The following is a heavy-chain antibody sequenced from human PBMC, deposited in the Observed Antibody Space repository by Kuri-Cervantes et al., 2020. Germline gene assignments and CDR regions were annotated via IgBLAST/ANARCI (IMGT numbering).Heavy chain of an antibody. CDR1: GGSISSGGYY. J-gene: IGHJ2*01. CDR2: IYYSGST. Sequence: LRLSCTVSGGSISSGGYYWSWIRQHPGKGLEWIGYIYYSGSTYYNPSLKSRVTISVDTSKNQFSLKLSSVTAADTAVYYCARGAIRITMVRGVPGSWYFDLWGRGTPVTVSS. CDR3: ARGAIRITMVRGVPGSWYFDL. V-gene: IGHV4-31*03. D-gene: IGHD3-10*01.